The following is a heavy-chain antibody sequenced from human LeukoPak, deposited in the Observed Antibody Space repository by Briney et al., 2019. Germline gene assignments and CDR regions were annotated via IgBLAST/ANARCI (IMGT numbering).Heavy chain of an antibody. CDR2: IWYDGSNK. CDR1: GSTFSSYG. V-gene: IGHV3-33*01. Sequence: PGGSLRLSCAASGSTFSSYGMHWVRQAPGKGLEWVAVIWYDGSNKYYADSVKGRFTISRDNSKNTLYLQMNSLRAEDTAVYYCARDCLRGYSGSPAYGMDVWGQGTTVTVSS. CDR3: ARDCLRGYSGSPAYGMDV. J-gene: IGHJ6*02. D-gene: IGHD5-12*01.